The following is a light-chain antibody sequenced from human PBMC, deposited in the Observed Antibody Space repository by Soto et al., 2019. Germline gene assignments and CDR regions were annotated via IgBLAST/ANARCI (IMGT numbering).Light chain of an antibody. V-gene: IGKV3-15*01. CDR1: PSVSNN. CDR2: GAS. Sequence: EIVLPQSQATLSVSPGARATLSCRASPSVSNNLAWYRQKPVQAPRLLIYGASTRSTGIRARFSGSGSGTEFTLTISSLQSEDFAVYYCQQYNNWPRTFGHGTKVEIK. J-gene: IGKJ1*01. CDR3: QQYNNWPRT.